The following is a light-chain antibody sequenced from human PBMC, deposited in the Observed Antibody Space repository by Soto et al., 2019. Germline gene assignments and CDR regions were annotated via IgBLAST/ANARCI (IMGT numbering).Light chain of an antibody. CDR1: QSVSNNY. Sequence: DIVLTQSPGTLSLSPGERATLSCRASQSVSNNYLAWYQHKPGQAPRLLIYGPSNRATGIPDRFSGSGSGTDFTLTISRLEPEDCAVYYCQQYGSSGTFGQGTKGESK. V-gene: IGKV3-20*01. CDR2: GPS. CDR3: QQYGSSGT. J-gene: IGKJ1*01.